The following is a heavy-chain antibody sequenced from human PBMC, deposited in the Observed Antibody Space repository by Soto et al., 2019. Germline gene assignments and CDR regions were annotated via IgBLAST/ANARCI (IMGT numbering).Heavy chain of an antibody. V-gene: IGHV3-30-3*01. CDR3: ARQKKRGVWLFDF. D-gene: IGHD5-12*01. CDR2: ISSDVNYR. Sequence: QVQLVASGGGVAQPGRSLRLSCAASGFTFSSYALHWVRQASGKGLDWVAVISSDVNYRYYADSVRGRFTITRDNSNTTLYLQMNSLRAEDTAVYYCARQKKRGVWLFDFWGQGTLVTVSS. J-gene: IGHJ4*02. CDR1: GFTFSSYA.